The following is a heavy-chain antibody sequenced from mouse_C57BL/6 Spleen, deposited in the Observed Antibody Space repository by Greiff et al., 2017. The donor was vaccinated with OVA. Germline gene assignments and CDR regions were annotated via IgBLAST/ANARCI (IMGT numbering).Heavy chain of an antibody. V-gene: IGHV1-26*01. CDR2: INPNNGGT. CDR3: ASRGDYWYFDV. J-gene: IGHJ1*03. Sequence: VQLQQSGPELVKPGASVKISCKASGYTFTDYYMNWVKQSPGKSLEWIGDINPNNGGTSYNQKFKGKATLTVDKSSSTAYMELRSLTSEDSAVYYCASRGDYWYFDVWGTGTTVTVSS. CDR1: GYTFTDYY.